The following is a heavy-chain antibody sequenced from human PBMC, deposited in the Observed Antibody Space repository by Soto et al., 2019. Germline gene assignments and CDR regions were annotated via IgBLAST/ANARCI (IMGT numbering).Heavy chain of an antibody. D-gene: IGHD3-9*01. Sequence: QLQLQESGPGLVKPSETLSLTCSVSGDSINSDKYYWGWIRQPPGKGLEWIGSIYFRGNTYYNPSLQTPVTISLYKSKSQFSLKLNSVTAADSAVYFCARLEGLATISYYFDFWGQGALVTVSS. CDR3: ARLEGLATISYYFDF. CDR2: IYFRGNT. J-gene: IGHJ4*02. V-gene: IGHV4-39*01. CDR1: GDSINSDKYY.